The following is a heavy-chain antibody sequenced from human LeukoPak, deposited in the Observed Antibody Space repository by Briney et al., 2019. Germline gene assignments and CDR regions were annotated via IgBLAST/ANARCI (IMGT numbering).Heavy chain of an antibody. V-gene: IGHV4-4*09. Sequence: PETLSLTCTVSDDSTSDYYWSWIRQPPGKGLEWIGYIYTRGTTNYNPSLKSRVTMSADTSKNQFSLTLDSVTAADTTVYYCARSRPAPKEFDHWGQGTLVTVSS. D-gene: IGHD2-2*01. CDR3: ARSRPAPKEFDH. CDR2: IYTRGTT. CDR1: DDSTSDYY. J-gene: IGHJ4*02.